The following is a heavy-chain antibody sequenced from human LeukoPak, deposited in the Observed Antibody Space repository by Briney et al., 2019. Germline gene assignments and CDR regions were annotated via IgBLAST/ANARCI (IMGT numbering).Heavy chain of an antibody. CDR3: ARAIRTGLGIGSFDG. Sequence: SSETLSLTCTVSGYSISNGYFWGWIRQPPGKGLECIGTVYHSGSIYYNPSLKGRVTISVDTSKNQFSLKLNSLTAADTAVYYCARAIRTGLGIGSFDGWGQGTLVTVSS. D-gene: IGHD7-27*01. V-gene: IGHV4-38-2*02. J-gene: IGHJ4*02. CDR1: GYSISNGYF. CDR2: VYHSGSI.